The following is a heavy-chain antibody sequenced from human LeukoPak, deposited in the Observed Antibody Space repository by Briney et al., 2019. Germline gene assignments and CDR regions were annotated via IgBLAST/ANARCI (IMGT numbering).Heavy chain of an antibody. J-gene: IGHJ4*02. D-gene: IGHD5-18*01. CDR3: AKDFGYSCGYGFDY. Sequence: PGGSLRLSCAASGFTSDDYAMHWVRQAPGKGLEWVSGISWNSGRIAYADSVKGRFTISRDNAKNSLYLQMNSLRAEDTALYYCAKDFGYSCGYGFDYWGQGTLVTVSS. CDR2: ISWNSGRI. CDR1: GFTSDDYA. V-gene: IGHV3-9*02.